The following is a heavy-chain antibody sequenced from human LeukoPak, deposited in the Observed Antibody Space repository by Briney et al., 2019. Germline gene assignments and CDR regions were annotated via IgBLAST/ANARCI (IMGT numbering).Heavy chain of an antibody. Sequence: SETLSLTCAVYGGAFSGYYWSWVRQPPAKGLEWIGEINHSGSTNYNPSLKSRVTISVDTSKNQFSLKLSSVTAADTAVYYCARGQRSYYFDYWGQGTLVTVSS. J-gene: IGHJ4*02. D-gene: IGHD4-17*01. CDR3: ARGQRSYYFDY. CDR1: GGAFSGYY. V-gene: IGHV4-34*01. CDR2: INHSGST.